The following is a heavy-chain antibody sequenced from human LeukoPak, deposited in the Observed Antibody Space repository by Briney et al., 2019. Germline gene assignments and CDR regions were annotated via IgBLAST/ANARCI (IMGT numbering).Heavy chain of an antibody. CDR2: ISYDGSNK. CDR3: AKPLLWFGELPAVDY. J-gene: IGHJ4*02. CDR1: GFTFSSYG. Sequence: GGSLRLSCAASGFTFSSYGMHWVRQAPGKGLEWVAVISYDGSNKYYADSVKGRFTISRDNPKNTLYLQMNSLRAEDTAVYYCAKPLLWFGELPAVDYWGQGTLVTVSS. V-gene: IGHV3-30*18. D-gene: IGHD3-10*01.